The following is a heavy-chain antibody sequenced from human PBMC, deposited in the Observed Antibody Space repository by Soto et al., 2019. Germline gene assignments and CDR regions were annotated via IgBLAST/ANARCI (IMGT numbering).Heavy chain of an antibody. CDR3: AKGTGSGSYMGGYYYYGMDV. CDR1: GFTFSSYG. J-gene: IGHJ6*02. Sequence: GGSLRLSCAASGFTFSSYGMHWVRQAPGKGLEWVAVISYDGSNKYYADSVKGRFTISRDNSKNTLYLQMNSLRAEDTAVYYCAKGTGSGSYMGGYYYYGMDVWGQGTTVTVSS. D-gene: IGHD3-10*01. CDR2: ISYDGSNK. V-gene: IGHV3-30*18.